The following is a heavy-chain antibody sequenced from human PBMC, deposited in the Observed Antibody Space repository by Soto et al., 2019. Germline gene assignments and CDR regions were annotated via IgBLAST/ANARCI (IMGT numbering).Heavy chain of an antibody. D-gene: IGHD2-15*01. CDR3: AKLTGGSGYSACES. CDR1: GFTFATYA. CDR2: IGDSGGST. J-gene: IGHJ5*02. Sequence: EVQVLESGGGSVQPGGSLRLSCAASGFTFATYAMSWVRQVPGKGLEWVSAIGDSGGSTYYADSVKGRFTISRDNSKNTLYLQMNSLRADEDTAVYFCAKLTGGSGYSACESWGQGTLVTVSS. V-gene: IGHV3-23*01.